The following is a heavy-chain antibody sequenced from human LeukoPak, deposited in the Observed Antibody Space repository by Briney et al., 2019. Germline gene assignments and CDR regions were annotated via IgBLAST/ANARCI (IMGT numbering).Heavy chain of an antibody. J-gene: IGHJ4*02. D-gene: IGHD3-10*01. Sequence: PGGSLRLSCAASGFTFNNAWMSWVRQAPGKGLEWVGRIKSKIDGGTTDYAAPVKGRFTISRDDSKDTLYLQMNSLKTEDTAVYYCITALGVRGIGYWGQGTLVTVSS. CDR2: IKSKIDGGTT. CDR3: ITALGVRGIGY. CDR1: GFTFNNAW. V-gene: IGHV3-15*01.